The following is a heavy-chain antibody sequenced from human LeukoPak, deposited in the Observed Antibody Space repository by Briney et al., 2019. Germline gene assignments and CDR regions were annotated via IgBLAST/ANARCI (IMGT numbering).Heavy chain of an antibody. D-gene: IGHD3-22*01. CDR2: ITNSGKSK. CDR3: ARPRSSVYLPLAY. Sequence: GGSLRLSCAASEFTFSSYSMNWVRQAPGKGLEWVSYITNSGKSKSYADSVKGRFTISRANTKNSLYLQMNGLRPEDTAVYYCARPRSSVYLPLAYWAQGILVTVSS. CDR1: EFTFSSYS. J-gene: IGHJ4*02. V-gene: IGHV3-48*01.